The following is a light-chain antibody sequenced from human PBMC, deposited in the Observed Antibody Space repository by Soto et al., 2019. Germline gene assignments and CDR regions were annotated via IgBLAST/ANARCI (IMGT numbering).Light chain of an antibody. CDR1: QSVSVNS. CDR3: QLYGNSPPGVT. Sequence: EIVLTQSPGTLSLSPGERATLSCRASQSVSVNSLAWYQQKGGQAPRLLIYAASTRATGVPDRFSGTGSGTDFALTISRLETDDSAVYYCQLYGNSPPGVTFGPGTKVDI. J-gene: IGKJ3*01. V-gene: IGKV3-20*01. CDR2: AAS.